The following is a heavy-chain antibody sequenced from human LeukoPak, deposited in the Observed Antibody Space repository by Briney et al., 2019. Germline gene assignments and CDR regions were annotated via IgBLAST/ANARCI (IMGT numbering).Heavy chain of an antibody. CDR1: GFTFSSYA. J-gene: IGHJ4*02. V-gene: IGHV3-23*01. CDR3: ARGRDGSQSPIDD. Sequence: GGSLRLSCAASGFTFSSYAMSWVRQVPGKGLEWVSVISGSGDNTYYADSVKGRFTISRDNSKNMLYLQMNSLRAEDTAVYYCARGRDGSQSPIDDWGQGTLVTVSS. D-gene: IGHD5-24*01. CDR2: ISGSGDNT.